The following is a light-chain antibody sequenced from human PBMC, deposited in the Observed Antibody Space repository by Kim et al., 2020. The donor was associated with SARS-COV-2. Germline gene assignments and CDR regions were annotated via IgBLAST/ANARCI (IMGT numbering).Light chain of an antibody. V-gene: IGKV3-15*01. CDR2: GAA. CDR3: QQYNNWPPNT. CDR1: QSVSSN. J-gene: IGKJ2*01. Sequence: SPGERDALSGRASQSVSSNLAWYQQKPGQAPRLLIYGAATRATGIPARFSGSGSGTEFTLTISSLQSEDFAVYYCQQYNNWPPNTFGQGTKLEI.